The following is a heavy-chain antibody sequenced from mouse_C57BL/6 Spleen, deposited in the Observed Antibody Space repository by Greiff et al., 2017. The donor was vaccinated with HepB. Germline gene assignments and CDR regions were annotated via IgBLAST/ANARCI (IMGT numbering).Heavy chain of an antibody. J-gene: IGHJ1*03. V-gene: IGHV5-17*01. Sequence: VQLKESGGGLVKPGGSLKLSCAASGFTFSDFGMHWVRQAPEKGLEWVAYISSGSSTIYYADTVKGRFTISRDNAKNTLFLQMTSLRSEDTAMYYCARYYYGSRGYFDVWGTGTTVTVSS. CDR2: ISSGSSTI. CDR1: GFTFSDFG. D-gene: IGHD1-1*01. CDR3: ARYYYGSRGYFDV.